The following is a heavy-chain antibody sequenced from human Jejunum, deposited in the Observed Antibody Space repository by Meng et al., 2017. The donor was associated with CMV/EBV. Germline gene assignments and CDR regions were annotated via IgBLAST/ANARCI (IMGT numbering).Heavy chain of an antibody. V-gene: IGHV1-2*06. J-gene: IGHJ5*02. D-gene: IGHD2-15*01. CDR3: ARGEVPVVAATS. CDR2: INPHSGVT. Sequence: QVQLVQSGAEVKKPGASVKVSCKASEYTFNDYYIHWVRQAPGQGLEWMGQINPHSGVTNYPQKFLGRVTMTSHTSISTAYMEIYRLTSDDTAVYYCARGEVPVVAATSWGQGTLVTVSS. CDR1: EYTFNDYY.